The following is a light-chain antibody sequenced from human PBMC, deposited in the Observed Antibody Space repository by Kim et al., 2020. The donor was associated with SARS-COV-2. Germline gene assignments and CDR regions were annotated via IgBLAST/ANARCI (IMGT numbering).Light chain of an antibody. CDR1: NIGSKG. V-gene: IGLV3-21*04. J-gene: IGLJ2*01. Sequence: SYELTQPPSVSVAPGKTARITCGGNNIGSKGVHWYQQKPGQAPVLVIYYDSDRPSGIPERFSGSNSGNTATLTISRVEAGDEADYYCQVWDSSSDNRVFGGGTQLTVL. CDR2: YDS. CDR3: QVWDSSSDNRV.